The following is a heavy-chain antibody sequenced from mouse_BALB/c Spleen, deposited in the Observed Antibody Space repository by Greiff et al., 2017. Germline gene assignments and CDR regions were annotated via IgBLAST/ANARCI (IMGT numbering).Heavy chain of an antibody. CDR1: GYTFTDYE. D-gene: IGHD3-3*01. J-gene: IGHJ2*01. V-gene: IGHV1-15*01. CDR2: IDPETGGT. Sequence: QVQLKQSGAELVRPGASVTLSCKASGYTFTDYEMHWVKQTPVHGLEWIGAIDPETGGTAYNQKFKGKATLTADKSSSTAYMELRSLTSEDSAVYYCTREGDWGEGTTLTVSS. CDR3: TREGD.